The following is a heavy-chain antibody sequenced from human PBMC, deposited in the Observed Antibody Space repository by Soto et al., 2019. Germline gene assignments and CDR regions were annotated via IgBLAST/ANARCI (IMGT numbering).Heavy chain of an antibody. CDR3: ARVTMVIRDSDHFGVDV. J-gene: IGHJ6*02. CDR2: ISHTGTT. D-gene: IGHD4-17*01. CDR1: GFPISSPYS. V-gene: IGHV4-38-2*02. Sequence: PSETLSLTCLVSGFPISSPYSWGWIRQPPGKGLEWIGSISHTGTTSYSPSLTSRASISVDTSKNQVSLKLTSVTAADTAVYFCARVTMVIRDSDHFGVDVWGHGTTVTVSS.